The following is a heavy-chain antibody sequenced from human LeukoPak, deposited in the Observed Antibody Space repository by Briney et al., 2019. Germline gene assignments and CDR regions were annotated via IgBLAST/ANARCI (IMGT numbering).Heavy chain of an antibody. V-gene: IGHV3-30*18. J-gene: IGHJ4*02. CDR3: AKDLHYYGPGSSPQY. Sequence: GGSLRLSCEASGFTFSNYAMHWVRRAPGKGLEWVALISYDGSTKHYADSVKGRFTISRDNSKNTLSLQIDSLRSEDTAVYYCAKDLHYYGPGSSPQYWGQGTLVTVSS. CDR1: GFTFSNYA. CDR2: ISYDGSTK. D-gene: IGHD3-10*01.